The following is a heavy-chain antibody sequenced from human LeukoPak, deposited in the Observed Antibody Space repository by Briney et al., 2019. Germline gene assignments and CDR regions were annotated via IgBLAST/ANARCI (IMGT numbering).Heavy chain of an antibody. CDR3: ARGHYCSADICTGGDSFDI. CDR2: KYARGSS. Sequence: PSETLSLTCTVSGGSISNYYWSWIRQPAGKGPEWIGRKYARGSSNYNPPVQSRVTMSVDTSKNQFSLKLRSVTAADTAVYYCARGHYCSADICTGGDSFDIWGQGTMVSVSP. J-gene: IGHJ3*02. V-gene: IGHV4-4*07. CDR1: GGSISNYY. D-gene: IGHD2-15*01.